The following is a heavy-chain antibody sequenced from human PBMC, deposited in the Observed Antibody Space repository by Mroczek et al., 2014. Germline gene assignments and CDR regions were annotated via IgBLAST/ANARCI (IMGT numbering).Heavy chain of an antibody. CDR3: ARDITQYCSSTSCLDLYYGMDV. Sequence: QVQLVESGGGLVKPGGSLRLSCAASGFTFSDYYMSWIRQAPGKGLEWVSYISSSGSTIYYADSVKGRFTISRDNAKNSLYLQMNSLRAEDTAVYYCARDITQYCSSTSCLDLYYGMDVWGQGTTVTVSS. CDR1: GFTFSDYY. V-gene: IGHV3-11*01. D-gene: IGHD2-2*01. CDR2: ISSSGSTI. J-gene: IGHJ6*02.